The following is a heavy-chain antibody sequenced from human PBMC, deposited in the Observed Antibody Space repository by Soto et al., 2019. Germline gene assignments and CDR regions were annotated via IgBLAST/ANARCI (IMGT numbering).Heavy chain of an antibody. Sequence: GASVKVSCKASGYTFTSYGSSWVRQAPGQGLEWMGWISAYNGNTNYAQKLQGRVTMTTDTSTSTAYMELRSLRSDDTAVYYCARVKGPRGVHSNWFDPWGQGTLVTVSS. D-gene: IGHD2-8*01. CDR2: ISAYNGNT. CDR3: ARVKGPRGVHSNWFDP. J-gene: IGHJ5*02. V-gene: IGHV1-18*01. CDR1: GYTFTSYG.